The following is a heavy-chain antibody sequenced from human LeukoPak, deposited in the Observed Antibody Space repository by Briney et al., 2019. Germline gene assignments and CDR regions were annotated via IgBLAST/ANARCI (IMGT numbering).Heavy chain of an antibody. Sequence: PGGSLRLSCAASGFTFSSHTMSWVRQAPGKGLEWVSAIGGSGDSTYYADSVKGRFTISRDNSQNTLYLQMNSLRAEDTAVYYCAKDPIEQLSTIYFQNWGQGTLVTVSS. J-gene: IGHJ1*01. D-gene: IGHD6-6*01. V-gene: IGHV3-23*01. CDR2: IGGSGDST. CDR1: GFTFSSHT. CDR3: AKDPIEQLSTIYFQN.